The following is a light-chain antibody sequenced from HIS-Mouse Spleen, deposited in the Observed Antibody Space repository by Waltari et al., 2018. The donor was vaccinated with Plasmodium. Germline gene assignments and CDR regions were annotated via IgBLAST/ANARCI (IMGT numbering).Light chain of an antibody. V-gene: IGLV3-10*01. J-gene: IGLJ3*02. CDR3: YSTDSSGNHRV. Sequence: SYELTQPPSVSVSPGQTARITCSGDALPKQYAYWYQQKSGQAPVLVIYEDSKPPSGIPERFSGSSSGTMATWTISGAQVEDEADYYCYSTDSSGNHRVFGGGTKLTVL. CDR1: ALPKQY. CDR2: EDS.